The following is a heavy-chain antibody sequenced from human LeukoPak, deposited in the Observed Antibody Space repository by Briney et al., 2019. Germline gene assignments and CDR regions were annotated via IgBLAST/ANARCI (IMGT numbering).Heavy chain of an antibody. Sequence: SETLSLTCTVSGGSISSSSYYWGWIRQPPGKGLEWIGSIYYSGSTYYNPSLKSRVTISVDTSKNQFSLKLSSVTAADTAVYYCARDDESSTYYYYGMDVWGQGTTVTVSS. CDR3: ARDDESSTYYYYGMDV. J-gene: IGHJ6*02. CDR1: GGSISSSSYY. V-gene: IGHV4-39*02. CDR2: IYYSGST.